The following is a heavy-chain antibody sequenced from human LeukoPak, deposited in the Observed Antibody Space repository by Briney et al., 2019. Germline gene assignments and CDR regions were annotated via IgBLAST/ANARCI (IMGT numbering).Heavy chain of an antibody. D-gene: IGHD5-18*01. CDR2: IYYSGST. V-gene: IGHV4-59*01. J-gene: IGHJ5*02. CDR3: ASRRGYSDGYGIDWFDP. CDR1: GGSLSSYY. Sequence: PSETLSLTCTVSGGSLSSYYWSWIRQPPGKEREGIGYIYYSGSTNYNPPLKRRVTISVDTSKNQFSLKPSSLTAAATAVYDCASRRGYSDGYGIDWFDPWGQGTLVTISS.